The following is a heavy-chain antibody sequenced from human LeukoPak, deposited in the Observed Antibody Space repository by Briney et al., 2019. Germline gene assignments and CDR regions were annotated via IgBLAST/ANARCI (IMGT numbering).Heavy chain of an antibody. V-gene: IGHV4-59*08. J-gene: IGHJ2*01. Sequence: SETLSLTCPVSAASITTYYWSWIRQPPGNGLEWVGYIFYTGDTSYSPSLKSRVTISLDTSKNQFSLKLRSVTAADTAVYYCARIKMGAYFDLWGRGTLVTVSS. CDR1: AASITTYY. CDR2: IFYTGDT. CDR3: ARIKMGAYFDL. D-gene: IGHD3-16*01.